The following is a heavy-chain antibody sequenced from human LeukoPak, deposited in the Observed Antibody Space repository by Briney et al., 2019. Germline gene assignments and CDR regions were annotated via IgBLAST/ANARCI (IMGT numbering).Heavy chain of an antibody. CDR1: GGSMSSYF. CDR2: IYTSGST. D-gene: IGHD3-16*01. Sequence: SETLSLTCTVSGGSMSSYFWSWIRQPAGKGLEWIGRIYTSGSTNYNPSLKSRVTISVDTSKKQFSLKLSSVTAADTAVYYCARKRKGAYDFDFWGQGTLVTVSA. V-gene: IGHV4-4*07. J-gene: IGHJ4*02. CDR3: ARKRKGAYDFDF.